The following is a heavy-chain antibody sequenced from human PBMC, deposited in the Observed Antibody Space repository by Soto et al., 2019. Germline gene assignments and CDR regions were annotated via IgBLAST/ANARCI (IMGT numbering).Heavy chain of an antibody. Sequence: GGSLRLSCAASGFTFSSYWMHWVRQAPGKGLVWVSRINSDGSSTSYADSVKGRFTISRDNAKNTLYLQMNSLRAEDTAVYYCARAVGEANPLYYYGMDVWGQGTTVTVSS. CDR3: ARAVGEANPLYYYGMDV. CDR1: GFTFSSYW. D-gene: IGHD4-17*01. J-gene: IGHJ6*02. V-gene: IGHV3-74*01. CDR2: INSDGSST.